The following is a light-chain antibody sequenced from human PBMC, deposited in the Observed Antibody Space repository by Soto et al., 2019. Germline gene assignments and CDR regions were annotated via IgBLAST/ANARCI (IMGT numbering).Light chain of an antibody. CDR2: GVS. CDR1: QSVGTN. J-gene: IGKJ1*01. CDR3: QQYGNSPQT. Sequence: ERVMTQSPVTLSVSPGESVTLSCRASQSVGTNLAWYQQKPGQAPSLLIYGVSTRATGIPTRFSGSGSGRQFTLTISSLRSEDFAVYYCQQYGNSPQTFGQGTKV. V-gene: IGKV3-15*01.